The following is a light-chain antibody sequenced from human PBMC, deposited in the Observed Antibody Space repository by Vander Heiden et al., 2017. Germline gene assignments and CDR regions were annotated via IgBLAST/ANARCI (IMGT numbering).Light chain of an antibody. CDR3: QQYDNLPLT. Sequence: SHRTHPPSSLSASVGDRVTITCQASQDISNYLNWYQQKPGKAPKLLIYDASNLETGVPSRFSGSGSGTDFTFTISSLQPEDIATYYCQQYDNLPLTFGGGTKVEIK. V-gene: IGKV1-33*01. CDR1: QDISNY. CDR2: DAS. J-gene: IGKJ4*01.